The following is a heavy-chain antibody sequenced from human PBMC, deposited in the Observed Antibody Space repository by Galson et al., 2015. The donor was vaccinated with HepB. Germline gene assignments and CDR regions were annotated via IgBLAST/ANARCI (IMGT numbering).Heavy chain of an antibody. Sequence: LRLSCAASGFAFSSYAMTWVRQAPGKGLEWVSSIRGSGGSTYYADSVKGRFTISRDNYKNTLFLQMNSLRAEDTAVYYCAKSPPGDMGDYWGQGTLVTVSS. V-gene: IGHV3-23*01. CDR1: GFAFSSYA. CDR3: AKSPPGDMGDY. J-gene: IGHJ4*02. CDR2: IRGSGGST. D-gene: IGHD2-15*01.